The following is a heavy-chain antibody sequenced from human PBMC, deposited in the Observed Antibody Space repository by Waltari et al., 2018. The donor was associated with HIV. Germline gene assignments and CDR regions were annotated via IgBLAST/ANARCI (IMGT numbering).Heavy chain of an antibody. Sequence: QVQLVQSGAEVKKPGSSVKVSCKASGGTFSSSAIRWVRQAPGHGLEWMGRIIPSIGIANDAQKVRGRVTITAYKSTSTADMELSSVRSEDTAVYYCAAGCTNGVCRMDYWGQGTLVTVSS. CDR2: IIPSIGIA. D-gene: IGHD2-8*01. V-gene: IGHV1-69*04. J-gene: IGHJ4*02. CDR3: AAGCTNGVCRMDY. CDR1: GGTFSSSA.